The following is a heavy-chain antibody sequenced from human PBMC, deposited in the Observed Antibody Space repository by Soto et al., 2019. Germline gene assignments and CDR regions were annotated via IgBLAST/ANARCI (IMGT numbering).Heavy chain of an antibody. CDR1: GGSISSSSNY. CDR2: IYYSGST. D-gene: IGHD3-22*01. J-gene: IGHJ4*02. V-gene: IGHV4-39*01. CDR3: ARGPYYYDSSGYYCLDY. Sequence: ETLSLTCTVSGGSISSSSNYWGWIRQPPGKGLEWIGSIYYSGSTYYNPSLKSRVTISVDTSKNQFSLKLSSVTAADTAVYFCARGPYYYDSSGYYCLDYWAQGTLVT.